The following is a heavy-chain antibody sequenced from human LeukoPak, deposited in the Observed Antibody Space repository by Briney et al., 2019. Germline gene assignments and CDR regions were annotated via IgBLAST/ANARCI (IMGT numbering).Heavy chain of an antibody. D-gene: IGHD3-22*01. J-gene: IGHJ4*02. Sequence: PGGSLRLSCAASGFTFSSYSMNWVRQAPGKGLEWVSSISSSSSYIYYAGSVKGRFTISRDNAKNSLYLQMNSLRAEDTAVYYCASGPPSDGRQVVVNDYWGQGTLVTVSS. CDR3: ASGPPSDGRQVVVNDY. V-gene: IGHV3-21*01. CDR1: GFTFSSYS. CDR2: ISSSSSYI.